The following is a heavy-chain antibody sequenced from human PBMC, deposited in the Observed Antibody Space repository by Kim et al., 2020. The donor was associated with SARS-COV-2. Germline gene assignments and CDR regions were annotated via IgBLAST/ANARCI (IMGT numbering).Heavy chain of an antibody. CDR3: ARPPSHGEDAFDI. Sequence: SETLSLTCTVSGGSISSSSYYWGWIRQPPGKGLEWIGSIYYSGSTYYNPSLKSRVTISVDTSKNQFSLKLSSVTAADTAVYYCARPPSHGEDAFDIWGQGTMVTVSS. CDR1: GGSISSSSYY. J-gene: IGHJ3*02. D-gene: IGHD4-17*01. CDR2: IYYSGST. V-gene: IGHV4-39*01.